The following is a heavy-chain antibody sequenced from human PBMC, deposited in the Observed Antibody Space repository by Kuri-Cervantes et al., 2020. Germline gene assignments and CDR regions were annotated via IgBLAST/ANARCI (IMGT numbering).Heavy chain of an antibody. CDR1: GGSISSYY. V-gene: IGHV4-4*07. Sequence: GSLRLSCTVSGGSISSYYWSWIRQPARKGLEWIGRIYTSGSTNYNPSLKSRVTMSVDTSKNQFSLKLSSVTAADTAVYYCARDSRDGYNFWYFDLWGRGTLVTVSS. J-gene: IGHJ2*01. CDR3: ARDSRDGYNFWYFDL. CDR2: IYTSGST. D-gene: IGHD5-24*01.